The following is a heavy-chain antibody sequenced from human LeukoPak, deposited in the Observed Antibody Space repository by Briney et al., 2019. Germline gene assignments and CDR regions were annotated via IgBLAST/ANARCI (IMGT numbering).Heavy chain of an antibody. Sequence: ASVKVSCKASGYTFTSYGISWVRQAPGQGLEWMGWISAYNGNTNYAQKLQGRVTMTRNTSISTAYMELSSLRSEDTAVYYCATLAGGDYWGQGTLVTVSS. CDR3: ATLAGGDY. CDR1: GYTFTSYG. D-gene: IGHD6-13*01. V-gene: IGHV1-18*01. CDR2: ISAYNGNT. J-gene: IGHJ4*02.